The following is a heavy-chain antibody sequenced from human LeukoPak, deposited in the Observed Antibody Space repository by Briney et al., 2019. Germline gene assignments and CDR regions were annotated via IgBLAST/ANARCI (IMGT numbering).Heavy chain of an antibody. CDR1: GGSISSGSYY. V-gene: IGHV4-61*02. Sequence: TLSLTCTVSGGSISSGSYYWSWIRQPAGKGLEWIGRIYTSGSTNYNPSLKSRVTISVDTSKNQFSLKLSSVTAADTAVYYCARDAAPFYSSSWAGYYYYYYMDVWGKGTTVTVSS. J-gene: IGHJ6*03. CDR2: IYTSGST. D-gene: IGHD6-13*01. CDR3: ARDAAPFYSSSWAGYYYYYYMDV.